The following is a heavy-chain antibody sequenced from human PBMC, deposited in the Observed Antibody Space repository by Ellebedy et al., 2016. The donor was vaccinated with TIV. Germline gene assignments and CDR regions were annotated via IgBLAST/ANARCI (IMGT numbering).Heavy chain of an antibody. CDR2: IDPSDSYI. CDR1: GYTFTSYW. V-gene: IGHV5-10-1*01. CDR3: ARTYGDYISGYYYYYGLDV. J-gene: IGHJ6*02. D-gene: IGHD4-17*01. Sequence: KVSXKGSGYTFTSYWISWVRQMPGKGLEWMGRIDPSDSYINYNPSFQGHVTFSADKSISTAYLQWSSLKASDTAMYYCARTYGDYISGYYYYYGLDVWGQGTTVTVSS.